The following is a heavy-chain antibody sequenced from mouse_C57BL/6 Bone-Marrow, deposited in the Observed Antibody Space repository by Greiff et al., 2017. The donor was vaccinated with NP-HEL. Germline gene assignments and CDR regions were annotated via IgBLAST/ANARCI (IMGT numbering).Heavy chain of an antibody. CDR2: INSDGGST. D-gene: IGHD2-4*01. CDR1: EYEFPSHD. Sequence: DVKLVESGGGLVQPGESLKLSCESNEYEFPSHDMSWVRKTPEKRLELVAAINSDGGSTYYPDTMERRFIISRDNTKKTLYLQMSSLRSEDTALYYCARHYDYDDGYAMDYWGQGTSVTVSS. V-gene: IGHV5-2*01. CDR3: ARHYDYDDGYAMDY. J-gene: IGHJ4*01.